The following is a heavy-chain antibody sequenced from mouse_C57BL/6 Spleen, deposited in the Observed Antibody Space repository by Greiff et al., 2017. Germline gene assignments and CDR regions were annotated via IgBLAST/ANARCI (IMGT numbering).Heavy chain of an antibody. CDR1: GYTFTSYW. J-gene: IGHJ4*01. Sequence: VQLQQPGAELVKPGASVKMSCKASGYTFTSYWITWVKQRPGQGLEWIGDIYPGSGSTNYNEKFKSKATLTVDTSSSTAYMQLISLASEDSAVYYCANCYGRGYAMDDWGQGTSVTVSS. CDR2: IYPGSGST. V-gene: IGHV1-55*01. CDR3: ANCYGRGYAMDD. D-gene: IGHD1-1*01.